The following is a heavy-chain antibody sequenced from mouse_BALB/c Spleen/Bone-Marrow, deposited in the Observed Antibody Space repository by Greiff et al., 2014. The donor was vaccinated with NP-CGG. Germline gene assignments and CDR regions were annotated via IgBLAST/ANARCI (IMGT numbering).Heavy chain of an antibody. J-gene: IGHJ3*01. CDR2: ILPGSGTT. D-gene: IGHD2-3*01. CDR1: GYTFSSYW. CDR3: ARGGYDTSIFAY. Sequence: QVQLKQSGAELMKPGASVKISCKATGYTFSSYWIELVNQRPGHGLEWIGEILPGSGTTHYNEKFKDKATFTADTSSNTAYMQLSSLTSEDSAVYYCARGGYDTSIFAYWGQGTLVTVSA. V-gene: IGHV1-9*01.